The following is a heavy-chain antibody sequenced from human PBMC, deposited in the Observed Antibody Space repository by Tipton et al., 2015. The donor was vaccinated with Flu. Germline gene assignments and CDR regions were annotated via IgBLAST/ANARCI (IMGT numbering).Heavy chain of an antibody. Sequence: TLSLTCTVSGGSISSGGYYWSWIRQHPGKGLEWIGYIYYSGSTYYNPSLKSRVTISVDTSKNQFSLKLSSVTAADTAVYYCARVGNWNHADYWGQGTLVTVSS. CDR1: GGSISSGGYY. D-gene: IGHD1-14*01. J-gene: IGHJ4*02. V-gene: IGHV4-31*03. CDR2: IYYSGST. CDR3: ARVGNWNHADY.